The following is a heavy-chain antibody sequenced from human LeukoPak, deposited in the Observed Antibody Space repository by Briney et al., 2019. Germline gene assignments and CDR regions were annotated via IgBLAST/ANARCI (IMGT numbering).Heavy chain of an antibody. CDR3: ARDGGDCSSTSCYISAPDY. Sequence: GESLKISCKGSGYSFTSYWIGWVRQMPGKGLEWMGIIYPGDSDTRYGPSFQGQVTISADKSISTAYLQWSSLKASDTAMYYCARDGGDCSSTSCYISAPDYWGQGTLVTVSS. CDR1: GYSFTSYW. J-gene: IGHJ4*02. V-gene: IGHV5-51*03. D-gene: IGHD2-2*02. CDR2: IYPGDSDT.